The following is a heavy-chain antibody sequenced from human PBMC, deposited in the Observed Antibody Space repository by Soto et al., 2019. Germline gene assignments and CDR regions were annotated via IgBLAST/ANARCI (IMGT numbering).Heavy chain of an antibody. CDR1: GYNFTTYA. J-gene: IGHJ3*02. V-gene: IGHV1-3*04. D-gene: IGHD3-10*01. CDR2: INTGKGNT. Sequence: QVQFVQSGAEVKKPGASVKVSCKASGYNFTTYAIHWVRQAPGQRLEWMGWINTGKGNTKYSQKFQGRVTIIRDTSASTAYMDLSSLRSGDTAVYYCARDPWGGAVDAFDIWGQGTMVTVSS. CDR3: ARDPWGGAVDAFDI.